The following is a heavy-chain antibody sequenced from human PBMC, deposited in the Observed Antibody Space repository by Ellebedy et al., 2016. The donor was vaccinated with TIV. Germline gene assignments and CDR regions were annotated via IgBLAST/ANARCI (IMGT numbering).Heavy chain of an antibody. Sequence: GESLKISCAASGFTFSGYYMSWFRQAPGKGPEWVSYISYSGDLMYYADSVKGRFTTSRDNAGNSLSLQMNSLRAEDTAVYYCARLGVIAAAGASDYWGQGTLVIVSS. CDR1: GFTFSGYY. CDR2: ISYSGDLM. V-gene: IGHV3-11*01. D-gene: IGHD6-13*01. J-gene: IGHJ4*02. CDR3: ARLGVIAAAGASDY.